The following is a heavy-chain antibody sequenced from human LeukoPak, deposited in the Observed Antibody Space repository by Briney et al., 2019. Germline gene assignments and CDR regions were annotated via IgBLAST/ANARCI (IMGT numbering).Heavy chain of an antibody. CDR2: INPNSGDT. V-gene: IGHV1-2*02. CDR1: AYTFTGHW. Sequence: ASVKVSCKASAYTFTGHWMHWVRQGPGQGLEWMGWINPNSGDTRYAQEFQGRVTMTRDTSISTAYMDLTRLTADDTAVYYWASKAGDHQERPRFDYWDQGSLGNV. D-gene: IGHD3-16*01. CDR3: ASKAGDHQERPRFDY. J-gene: IGHJ4*01.